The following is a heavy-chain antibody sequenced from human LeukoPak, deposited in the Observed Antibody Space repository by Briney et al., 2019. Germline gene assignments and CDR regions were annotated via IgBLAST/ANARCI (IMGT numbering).Heavy chain of an antibody. CDR3: AKGHGDWGGNYFDC. V-gene: IGHV3-23*01. CDR1: EFTFNTCG. CDR2: ISGSSGST. Sequence: GGSLRLSCAAPEFTFNTCGLTGVRQAPGEGLEWVSSISGSSGSTDYTDSVKGRFTISRDNSKSTLYLQMSSLRAEDTALYYCAKGHGDWGGNYFDCWGQGTLVTVSS. D-gene: IGHD7-27*01. J-gene: IGHJ4*02.